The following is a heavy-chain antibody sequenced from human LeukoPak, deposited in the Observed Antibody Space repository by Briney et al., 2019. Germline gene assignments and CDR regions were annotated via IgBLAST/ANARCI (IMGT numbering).Heavy chain of an antibody. CDR3: ARHPETYYDSTVDY. CDR2: SYYRGST. Sequence: MTSETLSLTCTVSGGSISGYYWSWIRQPPGKGLEWIGYSYYRGSTNYNPSLKSRVTMSLDTSKNQFSLKLSSVTAADTAVYYCARHPETYYDSTVDYWGQGTLVTVSS. J-gene: IGHJ4*02. V-gene: IGHV4-59*08. D-gene: IGHD3-22*01. CDR1: GGSISGYY.